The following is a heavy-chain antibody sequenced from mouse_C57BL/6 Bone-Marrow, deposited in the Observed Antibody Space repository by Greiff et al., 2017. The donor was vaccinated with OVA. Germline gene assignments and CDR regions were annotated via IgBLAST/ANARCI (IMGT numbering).Heavy chain of an antibody. CDR2: INPSTGGT. Sequence: VQLQQSGPELVKPGASVKISCKASGYSFTGYYMNWVKQSPEKSLVWIGEINPSTGGTTYNQKFKAKATLTVDKSSSTAYMQLKSLTSEDSAVYYCAALDYWGQGTTLTVSS. CDR3: AALDY. J-gene: IGHJ2*01. CDR1: GYSFTGYY. V-gene: IGHV1-42*01.